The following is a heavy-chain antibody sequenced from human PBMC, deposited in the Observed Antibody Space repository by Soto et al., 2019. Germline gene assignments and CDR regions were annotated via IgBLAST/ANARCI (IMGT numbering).Heavy chain of an antibody. CDR2: IGWTGGAI. J-gene: IGHJ4*02. V-gene: IGHV3-9*01. CDR3: VKDSAPGEVPVYYFDN. Sequence: EVQLVESGGGLVQPGRSLRLACATSGFNFADSAMHWVRQAPGKGLEWVSGIGWTGGAIGDADSVTGRFIISRDNAKNSLYLQMNSLRPEDTALYYCVKDSAPGEVPVYYFDNWGQGTLVTVSS. CDR1: GFNFADSA. D-gene: IGHD4-4*01.